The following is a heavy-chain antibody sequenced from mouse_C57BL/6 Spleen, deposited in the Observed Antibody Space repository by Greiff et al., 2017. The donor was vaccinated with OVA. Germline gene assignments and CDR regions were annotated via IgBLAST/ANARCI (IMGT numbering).Heavy chain of an antibody. CDR2: IRNKANGYTT. J-gene: IGHJ2*01. V-gene: IGHV7-3*01. Sequence: EVKLMESGGGLVQPGGSLSLSCAASGFTFTDYYMSWVRQPPGKALEWLGFIRNKANGYTTEYSASVKGRFTISRDNSQSILYLQMNALRAEDSATYYCARYQGTGGYFDYWGQGTTLTVSS. CDR3: ARYQGTGGYFDY. D-gene: IGHD3-3*01. CDR1: GFTFTDYY.